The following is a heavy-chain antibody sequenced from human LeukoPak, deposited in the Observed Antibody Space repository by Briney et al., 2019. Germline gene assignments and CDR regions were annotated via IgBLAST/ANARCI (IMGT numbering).Heavy chain of an antibody. Sequence: GGSLRLSCAASGFTFDDYAMHWVRQAPAKGLEWVSGISWNSGSIGYADSVKGRFTISRDNAKNSLYLQMNSLRAEDTALYYCAKDSRYSSSSRFDPWGQGTLVTVSS. V-gene: IGHV3-9*01. J-gene: IGHJ5*02. CDR1: GFTFDDYA. CDR2: ISWNSGSI. D-gene: IGHD6-13*01. CDR3: AKDSRYSSSSRFDP.